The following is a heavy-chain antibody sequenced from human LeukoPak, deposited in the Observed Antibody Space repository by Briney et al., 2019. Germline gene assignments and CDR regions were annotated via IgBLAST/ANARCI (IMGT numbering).Heavy chain of an antibody. CDR3: AREGAAMGGFDY. V-gene: IGHV3-48*03. CDR1: GFTFSSYA. D-gene: IGHD2-2*01. Sequence: KPGGSLRLSCAASGFTFSSYAMNWVRQAPGKGLEWVSYISSSGSTIYYADSVKGRFTISRDNAKNSLYLQMNSLRAEDTAVYYCAREGAAMGGFDYWGQGTLVTVSS. J-gene: IGHJ4*02. CDR2: ISSSGSTI.